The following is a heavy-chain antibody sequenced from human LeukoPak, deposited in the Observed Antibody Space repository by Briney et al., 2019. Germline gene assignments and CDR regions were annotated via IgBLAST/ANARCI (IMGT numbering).Heavy chain of an antibody. J-gene: IGHJ6*02. Sequence: ASVKVPCKASGYTFTSYYMHWVRQAPGQGLEWMGIINPSGGSTSYAQKFQGRVTMTRDTSTSTAYMELSSLRSEDTAVYYCARACEYCGAPKGLYYYYGMDVWGQGTTVTVSS. CDR3: ARACEYCGAPKGLYYYYGMDV. CDR1: GYTFTSYY. CDR2: INPSGGST. D-gene: IGHD2-21*01. V-gene: IGHV1-46*01.